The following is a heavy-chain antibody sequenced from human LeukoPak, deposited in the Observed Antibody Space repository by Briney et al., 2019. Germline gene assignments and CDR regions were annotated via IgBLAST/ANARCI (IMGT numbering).Heavy chain of an antibody. V-gene: IGHV1-8*03. J-gene: IGHJ6*04. D-gene: IGHD3-10*01. CDR1: GYTFTSYG. CDR2: MNPNSGNT. CDR3: ATGLWFGKYLDV. Sequence: ASVKVSCKASGYTFTSYGINWVRQATGQGLVWMGWMNPNSGNTGYAQKFQGRVTITRNTSISTAYMELSSLRSEDTAVYYCATGLWFGKYLDVWGKGTTVTISS.